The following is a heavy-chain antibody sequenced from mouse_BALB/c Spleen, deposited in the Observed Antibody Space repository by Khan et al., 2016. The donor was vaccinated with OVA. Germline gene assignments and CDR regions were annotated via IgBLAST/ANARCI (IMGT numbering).Heavy chain of an antibody. D-gene: IGHD2-1*01. J-gene: IGHJ3*01. CDR3: ATHYGNPFAF. CDR2: IDPPNDDS. Sequence: VQLKQSGAELVKPGASVKLSCSASGFNIKDTYIHWMKQRPEQGLEWIGRIDPPNDDSKYGPKFQAKATLTADTSSNTAYLQLSSLTSEDTAVEYCATHYGNPFAFWGQGTLVSVSA. V-gene: IGHV14-3*02. CDR1: GFNIKDTY.